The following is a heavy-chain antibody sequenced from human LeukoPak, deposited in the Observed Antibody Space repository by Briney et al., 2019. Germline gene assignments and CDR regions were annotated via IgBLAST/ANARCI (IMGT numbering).Heavy chain of an antibody. CDR3: AKGPVVTYFDY. D-gene: IGHD4-23*01. J-gene: IGHJ4*02. CDR1: GFIFSSNS. V-gene: IGHV3-21*01. CDR2: ISSSSSYI. Sequence: PGGSLRLSCAATGFIFSSNSMNWVRQAPGKGLEWVSSISSSSSYIYYADSVKGRFTISRDNAKNSLYLQMNSLRAEDTAVYYCAKGPVVTYFDYWGQGTLVTVSS.